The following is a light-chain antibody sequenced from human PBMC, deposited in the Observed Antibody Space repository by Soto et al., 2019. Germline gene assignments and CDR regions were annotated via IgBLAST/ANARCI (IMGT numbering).Light chain of an antibody. V-gene: IGLV2-14*02. CDR2: EGS. J-gene: IGLJ1*01. CDR3: SSYTSSSTYV. CDR1: SSDVGSYNL. Sequence: QSALTQPASVSGPPGQSITISCTGTSSDVGSYNLVSWYQQHPGKAPKLMIYEGSKRPSGVSNRFSGSKSGNTASLTISGLQAEDEADYYCSSYTSSSTYVFGTGTKVTVL.